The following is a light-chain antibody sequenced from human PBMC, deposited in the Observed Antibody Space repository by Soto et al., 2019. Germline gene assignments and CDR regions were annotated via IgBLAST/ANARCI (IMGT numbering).Light chain of an antibody. CDR2: KAS. V-gene: IGKV1-5*03. CDR1: QTISSW. J-gene: IGKJ5*01. CDR3: QQSYSTPPIT. Sequence: DIQMTQSPSTLSGSVGDRVTITFRASQTISSWLAWYQQKPGKAPKLLIYKASTLKSGVPSRFSGSGSGTDFTLTISSLQPEDFATYYCQQSYSTPPITFGQGTRLEIK.